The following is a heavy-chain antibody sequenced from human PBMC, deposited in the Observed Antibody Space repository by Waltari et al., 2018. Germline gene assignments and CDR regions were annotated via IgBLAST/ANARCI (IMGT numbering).Heavy chain of an antibody. CDR2: IRSRFKGDAT. Sequence: EVQLVESGGALVQPGGYLKRPCEASGPIIRDYAIPWVRQASGKGPEWVGRIRSRFKGDATAYGESVQGRVTISRDDSKNTVYLEMNNLKTDDTAVYYCIRPFEMGIDWGQGTLVTVSS. CDR3: IRPFEMGID. J-gene: IGHJ4*02. CDR1: GPIIRDYA. D-gene: IGHD7-27*01. V-gene: IGHV3-73*01.